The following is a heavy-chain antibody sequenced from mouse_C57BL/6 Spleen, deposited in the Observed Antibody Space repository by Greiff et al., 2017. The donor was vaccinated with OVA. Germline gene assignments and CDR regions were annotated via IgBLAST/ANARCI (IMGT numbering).Heavy chain of an antibody. Sequence: EVKLQESGEGLVKPGGSLKLSCAASGFTFSSYAMSWVRQTPEKRLEWVAYISSGGDYIYYADTVKGRFTISRDNARNTLYLQMSSLKSEDTAMYYCTRDSGDYFDYWGQGTTLTVSS. D-gene: IGHD4-1*01. CDR1: GFTFSSYA. J-gene: IGHJ2*01. V-gene: IGHV5-9-1*02. CDR2: ISSGGDYI. CDR3: TRDSGDYFDY.